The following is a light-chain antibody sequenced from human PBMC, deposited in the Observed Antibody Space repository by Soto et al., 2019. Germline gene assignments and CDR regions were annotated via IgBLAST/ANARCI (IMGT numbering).Light chain of an antibody. CDR1: QSVSSH. CDR3: QQRTNWRLT. V-gene: IGKV3-11*01. Sequence: EVVLTQSPATLSLSPGERATLSCRASQSVSSHLTWYQQKPGQAPRLLIYDASSRATGIPARFSGSGSGTDFTLTISSLEPKDFAVYYCQQRTNWRLTFGRGTKVEIK. CDR2: DAS. J-gene: IGKJ4*01.